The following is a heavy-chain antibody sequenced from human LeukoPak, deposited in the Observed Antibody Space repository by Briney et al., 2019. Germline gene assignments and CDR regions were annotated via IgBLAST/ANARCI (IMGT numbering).Heavy chain of an antibody. V-gene: IGHV1-8*01. J-gene: IGHJ4*02. CDR2: MNPNSGNT. D-gene: IGHD3-10*01. Sequence: GASVEVSCKASGYTFTSYDINWVRQATGQGLEWMGWMNPNSGNTGYAQKFQGRVTMTRNTSISTAYMELSSLRSEDTAVYYCARAWFRELNYYFDYWGQGTLVTVSS. CDR1: GYTFTSYD. CDR3: ARAWFRELNYYFDY.